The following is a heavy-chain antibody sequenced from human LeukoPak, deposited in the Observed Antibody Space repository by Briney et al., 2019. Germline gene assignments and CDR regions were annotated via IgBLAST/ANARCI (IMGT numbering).Heavy chain of an antibody. V-gene: IGHV3-7*01. J-gene: IGHJ3*02. D-gene: IGHD1-26*01. Sequence: GGTLRLSCTASGLTFRSYWMTWVPQAPGKGLEWVADIKPDGGEKYYVDSVKGRFTISRDNAKNSLYMQMNSLRAEDTAVYYCASGGGATRSGYAFDMWGQGTMVTVSS. CDR1: GLTFRSYW. CDR2: IKPDGGEK. CDR3: ASGGGATRSGYAFDM.